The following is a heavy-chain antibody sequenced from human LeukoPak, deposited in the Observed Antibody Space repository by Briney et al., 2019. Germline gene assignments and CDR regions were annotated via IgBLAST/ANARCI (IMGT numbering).Heavy chain of an antibody. CDR3: ARDRVVVVAATPFDP. D-gene: IGHD2-15*01. Sequence: ASVKVSCKASGYTFTSYGISWVRQAPGQGLEWMGWISAYNGNTNYAQKLQGRVTMTTDTSTSTAYMELRSLRSDDTAVYYCARDRVVVVAATPFDPWGQGTLVTVSS. CDR2: ISAYNGNT. J-gene: IGHJ5*02. CDR1: GYTFTSYG. V-gene: IGHV1-18*01.